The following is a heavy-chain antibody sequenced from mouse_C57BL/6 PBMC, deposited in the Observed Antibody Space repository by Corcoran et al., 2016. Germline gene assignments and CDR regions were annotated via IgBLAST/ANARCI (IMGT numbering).Heavy chain of an antibody. V-gene: IGHV9-3*01. D-gene: IGHD2-5*01. CDR1: GYTFTTYG. J-gene: IGHJ2*01. Sequence: QIQLVQSGPELKKPGETVKISCKASGYTFTTYGMSGVKQAPGKGLKWMGWINTYSGVPTYADDFKGRFAFSLETSASTAYLQINNLKNEDTATYFCARSGSKIYFDYWGQGTTLTVSS. CDR3: ARSGSKIYFDY. CDR2: INTYSGVP.